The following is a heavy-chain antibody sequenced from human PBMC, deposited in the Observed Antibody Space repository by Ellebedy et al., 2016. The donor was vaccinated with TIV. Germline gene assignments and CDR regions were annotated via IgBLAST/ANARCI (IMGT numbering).Heavy chain of an antibody. Sequence: AASVKVSCKVSGYSLSDLTVHWLRQAPGKGPEWLGGFEPEEGEIIYAQKFQGRVTLSEDTSTDTASMELSRLSSEDTAVYFCATSNGYHGAFDYWGQGTLVTVSS. V-gene: IGHV1-24*01. CDR2: FEPEEGEI. D-gene: IGHD2-2*03. J-gene: IGHJ4*02. CDR3: ATSNGYHGAFDY. CDR1: GYSLSDLT.